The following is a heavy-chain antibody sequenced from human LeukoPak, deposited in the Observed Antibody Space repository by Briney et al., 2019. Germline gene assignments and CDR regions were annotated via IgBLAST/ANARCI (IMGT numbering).Heavy chain of an antibody. D-gene: IGHD5-18*01. J-gene: IGHJ4*02. CDR1: GGSISSYY. Sequence: SEALSLTCTVSGGSISSYYWSWIRQPPGKGLEWIGYIYYSGSTNYNPSLKSRVTISVDTSKNQFSLKLSPVTAADTAMYFCARGNGEYAYGYYFDYWGKGSLVTVSS. CDR3: ARGNGEYAYGYYFDY. CDR2: IYYSGST. V-gene: IGHV4-59*01.